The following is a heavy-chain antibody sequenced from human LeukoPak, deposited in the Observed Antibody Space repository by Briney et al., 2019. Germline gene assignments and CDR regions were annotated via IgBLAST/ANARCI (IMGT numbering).Heavy chain of an antibody. Sequence: ASVRVSCKTSGYTFTAYYMYWVRQAPGQGLEWMGRINPSTGGTIYAQKFQGRVTMTRDTSITTAYMELSRLRSGDTAIYYCARDYSANDEHYYYYAMDVWGQGTTVTVSS. CDR2: INPSTGGT. CDR3: ARDYSANDEHYYYYAMDV. D-gene: IGHD5-12*01. J-gene: IGHJ6*02. V-gene: IGHV1-2*06. CDR1: GYTFTAYY.